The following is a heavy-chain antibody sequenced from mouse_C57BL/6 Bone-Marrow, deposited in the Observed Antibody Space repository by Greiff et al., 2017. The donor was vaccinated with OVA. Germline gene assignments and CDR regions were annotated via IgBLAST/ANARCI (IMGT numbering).Heavy chain of an antibody. V-gene: IGHV1-50*01. CDR2: IDPSDSYT. CDR3: ACRAY. CDR1: GYTFTSYW. Sequence: QVQLQQPGAELVKPGASVKLSCKASGYTFTSYWMQWVKQRPGQGLEWIGEIDPSDSYTNYNQKFKGKATLTVDTSSSTAYMQLSSLTSEDSAVYYCACRAYWGQGTLVTVSA. J-gene: IGHJ3*01.